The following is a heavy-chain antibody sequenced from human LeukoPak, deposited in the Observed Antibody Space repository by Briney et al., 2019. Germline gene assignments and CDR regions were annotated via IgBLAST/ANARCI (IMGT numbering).Heavy chain of an antibody. CDR3: ARGDASGRPGIAFDY. CDR2: FHDSEST. V-gene: IGHV4-59*01. CDR1: GGSISNNY. D-gene: IGHD1-26*01. Sequence: SETLSLTCNVSGGSISNNYWSWIRQPPGKELEWIGYFHDSESTNYNPSLKSRVSISVDTSKKQVSLKLSSVTAADTAVYYCARGDASGRPGIAFDYWGQGTLVTVSS. J-gene: IGHJ4*02.